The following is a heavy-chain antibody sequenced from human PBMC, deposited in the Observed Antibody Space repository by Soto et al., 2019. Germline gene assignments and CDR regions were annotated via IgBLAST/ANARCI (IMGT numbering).Heavy chain of an antibody. CDR1: GFTFSSYG. CDR2: ISYDGSNK. V-gene: IGHV3-30*18. J-gene: IGHJ4*02. D-gene: IGHD5-18*01. CDR3: AKPRGGYSYGYFDY. Sequence: QVQLVESGGGVVQPGRSLRLSCAASGFTFSSYGMHWVRQAPGKGLEWVAVISYDGSNKYYADSVKGRFTISRDNSKNTLYLQMNSLRAKDTAVYYCAKPRGGYSYGYFDYWGQGTLVTVSS.